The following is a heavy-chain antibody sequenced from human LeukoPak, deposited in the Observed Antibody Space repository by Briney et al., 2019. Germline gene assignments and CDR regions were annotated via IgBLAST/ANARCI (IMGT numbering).Heavy chain of an antibody. Sequence: ASVKVSCKASGYIFTGYYMHWVRQAPGQGLEWMGWINPNSGGTNYAQKFQGRVTMTRDTSISTAYMELSRLRSDDTAVYYCARGSPIVVVVAARYDYYGMDVWGQGTTVTVSS. CDR3: ARGSPIVVVVAARYDYYGMDV. CDR1: GYIFTGYY. J-gene: IGHJ6*02. V-gene: IGHV1-2*02. D-gene: IGHD2-15*01. CDR2: INPNSGGT.